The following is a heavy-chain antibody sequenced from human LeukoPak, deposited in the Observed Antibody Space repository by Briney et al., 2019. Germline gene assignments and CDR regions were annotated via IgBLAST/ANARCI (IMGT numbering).Heavy chain of an antibody. D-gene: IGHD5-18*01. CDR3: ARAPGYSFGPNNCFDP. CDR2: VHKYGST. V-gene: IGHV4-59*01. Sequence: SETLSLTCTVSGGSIGPYYWSWIRQPPGKELEWIGYVHKYGSTNYNPSLKSRVTMSVDTSKNQVSLTLRSVSRADTAMYYCARAPGYSFGPNNCFDPWGQGTLVTVSS. J-gene: IGHJ5*02. CDR1: GGSIGPYY.